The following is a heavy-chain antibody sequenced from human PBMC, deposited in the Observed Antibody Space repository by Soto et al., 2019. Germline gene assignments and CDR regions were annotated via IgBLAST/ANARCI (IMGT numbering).Heavy chain of an antibody. Sequence: SETLSLTCAVYGGSFSGYYWSWIRQPPGQGLEWIGEINHSGSTNYNPSLKSRVPISVDTSKNQFSLKLSSVTAADTAVYYCARGPGAVAGTWQDYWGQGTLVTVSS. J-gene: IGHJ4*02. CDR2: INHSGST. CDR3: ARGPGAVAGTWQDY. V-gene: IGHV4-34*01. CDR1: GGSFSGYY. D-gene: IGHD6-19*01.